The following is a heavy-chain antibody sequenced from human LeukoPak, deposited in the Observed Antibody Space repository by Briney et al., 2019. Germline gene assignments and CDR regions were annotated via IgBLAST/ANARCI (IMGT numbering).Heavy chain of an antibody. CDR2: IYTSGST. Sequence: SETLSLTCTVSGGSISSYYWSWIRQPAGKGLEWIGRIYTSGSTNYNPSLKSRVTMSVDTSKNQFSLKLSSVTAADTAVYYCARGSVFGSSWPFDYWGQGALVTVSS. CDR1: GGSISSYY. D-gene: IGHD6-13*01. J-gene: IGHJ4*02. CDR3: ARGSVFGSSWPFDY. V-gene: IGHV4-4*07.